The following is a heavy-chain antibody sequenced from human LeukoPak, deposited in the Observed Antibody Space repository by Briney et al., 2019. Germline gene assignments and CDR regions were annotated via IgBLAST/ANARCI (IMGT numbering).Heavy chain of an antibody. D-gene: IGHD2-15*01. CDR3: ARWARYCSSGSCYSWFDP. J-gene: IGHJ5*02. Sequence: QTGGSLRLSCAASGFTFRSYWMSLVRPAPGKGLEWVANMKLDGSEEYYVDSVKGRFTISSDNAKNSLYLQMNSLRVDDTAVYYCARWARYCSSGSCYSWFDPWGQGTLVTVSS. V-gene: IGHV3-7*01. CDR2: MKLDGSEE. CDR1: GFTFRSYW.